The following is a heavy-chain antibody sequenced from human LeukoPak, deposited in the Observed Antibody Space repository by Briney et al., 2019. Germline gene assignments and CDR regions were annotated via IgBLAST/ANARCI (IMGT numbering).Heavy chain of an antibody. J-gene: IGHJ3*02. CDR2: ISGSGGNT. D-gene: IGHD3-22*01. Sequence: GGSLRLSCAASGFTFSSYAMSWVRQAPGKGLEWVSAISGSGGNTYYADSVKGRFTISRDNSKNTPYLQMNSLRAEDTAVYYCAKGLYYYDSSAPDAFDIWGQGTMVTVSS. CDR3: AKGLYYYDSSAPDAFDI. CDR1: GFTFSSYA. V-gene: IGHV3-23*01.